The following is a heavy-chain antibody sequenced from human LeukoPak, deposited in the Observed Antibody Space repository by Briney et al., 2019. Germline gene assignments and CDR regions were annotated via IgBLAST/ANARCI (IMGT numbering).Heavy chain of an antibody. Sequence: GGSLRVSCAASGFTFSSHWMSWVRQAPGKGLEWVATINQDGSEKYYVDSVKGRFTISRDNAMNSLYLQMNSLRAEDTAVYYCTRDRGSQDYWGQGALVTVSS. CDR1: GFTFSSHW. D-gene: IGHD3-10*01. CDR3: TRDRGSQDY. J-gene: IGHJ4*02. V-gene: IGHV3-7*05. CDR2: INQDGSEK.